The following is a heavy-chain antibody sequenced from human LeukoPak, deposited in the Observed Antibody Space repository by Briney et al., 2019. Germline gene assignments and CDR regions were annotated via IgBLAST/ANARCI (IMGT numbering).Heavy chain of an antibody. Sequence: TGGSLRLSCAASGFTFSRDWMHWVRQAPGKGLVWVSRISDDGSITTYADSVQGRFTISRDNAKSTVFLQVSSLRAEDTAVYYCAKTNGYYSDWGQGTLVTVSS. V-gene: IGHV3-74*03. CDR2: ISDDGSIT. CDR1: GFTFSRDW. D-gene: IGHD3-22*01. CDR3: AKTNGYYSD. J-gene: IGHJ4*02.